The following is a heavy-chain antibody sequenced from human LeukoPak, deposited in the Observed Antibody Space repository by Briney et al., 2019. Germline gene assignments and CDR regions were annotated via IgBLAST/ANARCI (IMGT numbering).Heavy chain of an antibody. D-gene: IGHD3-16*02. CDR2: IYTSGGT. J-gene: IGHJ5*02. Sequence: PSETLSLTCTVSGNSISSGDNYWTWIRQPAGTGLEWIGRIYTSGGTNYTPSLKSRVTISGDTSKNQFSLRLSSVTAADTAVYYCARDREAHYVWGSYRYEGWFDPWGQGTLVTVSS. V-gene: IGHV4-61*02. CDR1: GNSISSGDNY. CDR3: ARDREAHYVWGSYRYEGWFDP.